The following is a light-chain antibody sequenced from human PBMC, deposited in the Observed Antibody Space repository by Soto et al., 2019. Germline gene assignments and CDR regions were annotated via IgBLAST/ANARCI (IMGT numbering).Light chain of an antibody. CDR1: QSVSSK. J-gene: IGKJ1*01. CDR2: DAS. CDR3: QQFNNWPRT. Sequence: EIAMTQSPATLSVSPGERATLSCRASQSVSSKLAWYQQKPGQAPRLLIYDASTRATGIRARFSGSGSGTEFTLTISSLQSVDFAVYYCQQFNNWPRTFGQGTKVDIK. V-gene: IGKV3-15*01.